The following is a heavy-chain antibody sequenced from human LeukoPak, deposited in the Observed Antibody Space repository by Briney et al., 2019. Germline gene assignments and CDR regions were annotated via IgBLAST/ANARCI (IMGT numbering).Heavy chain of an antibody. Sequence: GGSLRLSCAASGFTVSSNYMSWVRQAPGKGLEWVSVIYSCGSTYYADSVKGRFTISRDNSKNTLYLQMNRMRAEDTAVYYCARGPWAAAGTEASRGFDYWGQGTLVTVSS. J-gene: IGHJ4*02. CDR3: ARGPWAAAGTEASRGFDY. D-gene: IGHD6-13*01. V-gene: IGHV3-53*01. CDR1: GFTVSSNY. CDR2: IYSCGST.